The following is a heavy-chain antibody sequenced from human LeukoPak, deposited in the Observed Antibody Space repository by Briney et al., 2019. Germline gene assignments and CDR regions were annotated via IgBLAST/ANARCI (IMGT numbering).Heavy chain of an antibody. D-gene: IGHD2-8*01. CDR1: GFIFSSYA. Sequence: GGSLRLSCAASGFIFSSYAVSWVRQAPGKGLEWVSSISGSGGSTYSADSVKGRFTISRDNSKNTLYLQMNSLRAEDTALYYCAKDRSCTNDICHGDFDYWGQGTLVTVSS. V-gene: IGHV3-23*01. CDR3: AKDRSCTNDICHGDFDY. J-gene: IGHJ4*02. CDR2: ISGSGGST.